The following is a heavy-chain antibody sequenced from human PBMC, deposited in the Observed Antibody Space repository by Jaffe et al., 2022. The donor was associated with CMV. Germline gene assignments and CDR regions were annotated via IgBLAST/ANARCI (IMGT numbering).Heavy chain of an antibody. Sequence: QVQLQESGPGLVKPSQTLSLTCTVSGGSISSGGYYWSWIRQHPGKGLEWIGYIYYSGSTYYNPSLKSRVTISVDTSKNQFSLKLSSVTAADTAVYYCARAGIVATIGVDYYGMDVWGQGTTVTVSS. CDR3: ARAGIVATIGVDYYGMDV. CDR2: IYYSGST. V-gene: IGHV4-31*03. D-gene: IGHD5-12*01. J-gene: IGHJ6*02. CDR1: GGSISSGGYY.